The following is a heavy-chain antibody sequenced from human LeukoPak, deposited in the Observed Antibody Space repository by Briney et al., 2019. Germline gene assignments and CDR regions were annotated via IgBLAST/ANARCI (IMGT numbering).Heavy chain of an antibody. V-gene: IGHV3-30*02. CDR3: AKSGLGYCSSTSCYTLDY. CDR1: GFTFSSYG. Sequence: GGSLRLSCAASGFTFSSYGMHWVRQAPGKGLEWVAFIRYDGSNKYYADSVKGRFTISRDNSKNTLYLQMNSLRAEDTAVYYCAKSGLGYCSSTSCYTLDYWGQGTLVTVSS. J-gene: IGHJ4*02. D-gene: IGHD2-2*02. CDR2: IRYDGSNK.